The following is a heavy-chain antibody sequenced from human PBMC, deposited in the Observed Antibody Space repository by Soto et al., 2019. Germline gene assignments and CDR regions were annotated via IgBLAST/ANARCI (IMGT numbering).Heavy chain of an antibody. Sequence: ASVKVSCKASGYTFTSYGISWVRQAPGQGLEWMGWISAYNGNTNYAQKLQGRVTMTTDTSTSTAYMELRSLRSDDTAVYYCARSCWSLEWLVRYYYYGMDVCGQGTTVTVSS. J-gene: IGHJ6*02. CDR1: GYTFTSYG. CDR3: ARSCWSLEWLVRYYYYGMDV. CDR2: ISAYNGNT. V-gene: IGHV1-18*04. D-gene: IGHD6-19*01.